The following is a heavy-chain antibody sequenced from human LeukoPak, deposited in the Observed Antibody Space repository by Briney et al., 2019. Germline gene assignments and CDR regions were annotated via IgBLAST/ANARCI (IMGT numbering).Heavy chain of an antibody. J-gene: IGHJ5*02. CDR1: GFTFSTYG. D-gene: IGHD5-18*01. V-gene: IGHV3-23*01. Sequence: GGSLRLSCAASGFTFSTYGMSWVRQAPGKGLEWVSAISGSGGSTYYADSVKGRFTISRDNSKNTLYLQMNSLRAEDTAVYYCAAVDVDTAFPWGQGTLVTVSS. CDR3: AAVDVDTAFP. CDR2: ISGSGGST.